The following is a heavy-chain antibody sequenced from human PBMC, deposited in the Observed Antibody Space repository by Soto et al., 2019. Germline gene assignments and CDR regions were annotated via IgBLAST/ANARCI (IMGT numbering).Heavy chain of an antibody. V-gene: IGHV2-5*01. D-gene: IGHD3-16*01. J-gene: IGHJ4*02. Sequence: QITSKESGPTLVEPTQTLTLTCTYSGFSLRTTGVGVGWIRQPPGKALEWLGIIYWNDDKRYSPSLKNRFTLTSDISKSQVVLTMTNMDPVDTATYYCAHTWGLPFDYWGQGTLVIVSS. CDR1: GFSLRTTGVG. CDR2: IYWNDDK. CDR3: AHTWGLPFDY.